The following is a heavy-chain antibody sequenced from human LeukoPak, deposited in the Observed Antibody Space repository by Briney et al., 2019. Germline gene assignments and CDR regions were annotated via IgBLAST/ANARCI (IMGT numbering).Heavy chain of an antibody. CDR1: GGSISSYY. CDR2: IYYSGST. Sequence: PSETLSLTCTVSGGSISSYYWSWIRQPPGKGLEWIGYIYYSGSTNYNPSLKSRVTISVDTSKNQFSLKLSSVTAADTAVYYCARDFYYSSGWYAFDPWGQGTLVTVSS. J-gene: IGHJ5*02. CDR3: ARDFYYSSGWYAFDP. D-gene: IGHD6-19*01. V-gene: IGHV4-59*01.